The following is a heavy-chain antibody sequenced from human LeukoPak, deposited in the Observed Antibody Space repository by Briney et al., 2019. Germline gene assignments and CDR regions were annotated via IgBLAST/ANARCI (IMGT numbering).Heavy chain of an antibody. D-gene: IGHD2-21*01. Sequence: PEGSLRLSCATSGFNFSDSRMTWVRQAPGKGLQWVANVNRDGTEKHFLDSVEGRFTISRDNANKALYLQMSSLTPQDTAVYFCVRGDWYFESWGHGALVTVSS. CDR3: VRGDWYFES. CDR2: VNRDGTEK. V-gene: IGHV3-7*04. J-gene: IGHJ4*01. CDR1: GFNFSDSR.